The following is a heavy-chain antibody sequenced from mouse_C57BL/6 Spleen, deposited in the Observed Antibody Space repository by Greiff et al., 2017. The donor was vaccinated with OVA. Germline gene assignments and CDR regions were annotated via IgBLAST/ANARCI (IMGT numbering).Heavy chain of an antibody. CDR2: ISSGSSTI. Sequence: DVKLVESGGGLVKPGGSLKLSCAASGFTFSDYGMHWVRQAPEKGLEWVAYISSGSSTIYYADTVKGRFTISRDNTKDTLFLQMTSLRSEDTDMYYCARPYSNYGYFDVWGTGTTVTVSS. V-gene: IGHV5-17*01. CDR3: ARPYSNYGYFDV. D-gene: IGHD2-5*01. CDR1: GFTFSDYG. J-gene: IGHJ1*03.